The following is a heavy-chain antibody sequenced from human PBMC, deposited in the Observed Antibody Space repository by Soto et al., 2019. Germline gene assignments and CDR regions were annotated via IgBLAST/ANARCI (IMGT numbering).Heavy chain of an antibody. V-gene: IGHV6-1*01. Sequence: SQTLSLTCAISGDSVSSDITSWNWIRQSPSRGLEWLGRTYYRSKWFHDYAASVKSRITINPDTSKNQFSLELNSMTPEDTAVYYCERVNALDVWGQGT. CDR2: TYYRSKWFH. CDR1: GDSVSSDITS. J-gene: IGHJ3*01. D-gene: IGHD2-21*01. CDR3: ERVNALDV.